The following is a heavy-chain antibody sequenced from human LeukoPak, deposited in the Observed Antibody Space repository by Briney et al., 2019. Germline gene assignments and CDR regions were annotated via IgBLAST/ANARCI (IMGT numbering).Heavy chain of an antibody. CDR3: ARCSLAFFDY. D-gene: IGHD3-10*02. V-gene: IGHV3-66*01. CDR1: GFTVRSNY. CDR2: IYSGGST. J-gene: IGHJ4*02. Sequence: GGSLRLSCAASGFTVRSNYMSWVRQAPGKGLEWVSVIYSGGSTFYADSIKGRFTISRDNSKNTLYLQMNSLRAEDTAVYYCARCSLAFFDYWGQGTLVTVSS.